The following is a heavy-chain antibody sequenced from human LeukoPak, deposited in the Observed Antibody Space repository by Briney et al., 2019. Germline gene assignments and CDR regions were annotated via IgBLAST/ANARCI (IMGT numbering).Heavy chain of an antibody. CDR2: INSDGSST. CDR1: GFTLSSYW. CDR3: AKDPRMGQQLVPTWFDP. J-gene: IGHJ5*02. D-gene: IGHD6-6*01. Sequence: GGSLRLSCAASGFTLSSYWMHWVRQAPGKGLVWVSRINSDGSSTSYADSVKGRFTISRDNAKNTLYLQMNSLRAEDTAVYYCAKDPRMGQQLVPTWFDPWGQGTLVTVSS. V-gene: IGHV3-74*01.